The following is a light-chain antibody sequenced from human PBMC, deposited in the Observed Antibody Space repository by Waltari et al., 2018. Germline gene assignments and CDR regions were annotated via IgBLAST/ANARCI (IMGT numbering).Light chain of an antibody. Sequence: SYVVTQPPSLSAAPGQAARIPCGGNNIGSKSVHWYQQKPGQAPVLVVYDDSDRPSGIPERLSGSNAGNTATLTISSVEVGDEAGYFCQVWDATTDQPIFGGGSKLTVL. CDR3: QVWDATTDQPI. CDR1: NIGSKS. J-gene: IGLJ2*01. CDR2: DDS. V-gene: IGLV3-21*02.